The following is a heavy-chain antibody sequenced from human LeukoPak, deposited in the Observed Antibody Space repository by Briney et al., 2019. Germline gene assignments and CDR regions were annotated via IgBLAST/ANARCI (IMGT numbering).Heavy chain of an antibody. CDR3: AKGRGYCTGGSCYSDY. V-gene: IGHV3-23*01. D-gene: IGHD2-15*01. J-gene: IGHJ4*02. CDR1: GFTFSNYA. CDR2: ISGGDGST. Sequence: PGGSLRLSCTASGFTFSNYAMSWVRQAPGKGLEWVSTISGGDGSTYYADSVKGRFTISRDNSKNTLYLQMNSLRVEDTAIYYCAKGRGYCTGGSCYSDYWGQGTLVTVSS.